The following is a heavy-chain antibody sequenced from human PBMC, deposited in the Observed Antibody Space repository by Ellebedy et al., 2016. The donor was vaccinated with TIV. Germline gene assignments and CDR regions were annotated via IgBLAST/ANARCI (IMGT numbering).Heavy chain of an antibody. Sequence: PGGSLRLSCAASGFTFSSYSMNWVRQAPGKGLEWVSYISSRSSTRYYADSVEGRFTISRGNGKSSLYLQMNSLRAEDTALYYCARGVDTALVEHFQHWGQGTLVTVSS. D-gene: IGHD5-18*01. CDR2: ISSRSSTR. J-gene: IGHJ1*01. CDR3: ARGVDTALVEHFQH. V-gene: IGHV3-48*01. CDR1: GFTFSSYS.